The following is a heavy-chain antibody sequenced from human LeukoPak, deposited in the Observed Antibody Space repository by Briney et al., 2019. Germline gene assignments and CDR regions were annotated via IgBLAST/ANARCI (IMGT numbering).Heavy chain of an antibody. CDR1: GDSISSRTYY. Sequence: SQTLSLTCSVSGDSISSRTYYWTWIRQHPEKGLEWIGYIWNSGSTNYNPSLKSRVTISVDTSKNQFSLKLSSVTAADTAVYYCARVRDRSGYFYDFDYWGQGTLVTVSS. CDR3: ARVRDRSGYFYDFDY. CDR2: IWNSGST. V-gene: IGHV4-31*03. J-gene: IGHJ4*02. D-gene: IGHD3-22*01.